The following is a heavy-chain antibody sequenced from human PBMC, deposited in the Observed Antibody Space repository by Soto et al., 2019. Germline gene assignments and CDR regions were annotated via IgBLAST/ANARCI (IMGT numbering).Heavy chain of an antibody. D-gene: IGHD4-17*01. CDR2: IYYSGST. Sequence: SETLSLTCTVSGGSISSSSYYWGWIRQPPGKGLEWIGSIYYSGSTYYNPSLKSRVTISVDTSKNQFSLKLSSVTAADTAVYYCARQPTTYGDYASHYYYYMDVWGKGTTVTVSS. CDR3: ARQPTTYGDYASHYYYYMDV. V-gene: IGHV4-39*01. J-gene: IGHJ6*03. CDR1: GGSISSSSYY.